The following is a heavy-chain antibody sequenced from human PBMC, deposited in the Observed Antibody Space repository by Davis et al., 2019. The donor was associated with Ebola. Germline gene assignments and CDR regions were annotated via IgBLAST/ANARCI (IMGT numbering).Heavy chain of an antibody. J-gene: IGHJ5*02. CDR2: MNPNSGNR. V-gene: IGHV1-8*01. CDR1: GYTFTSYD. D-gene: IGHD1-26*01. Sequence: AASVKVSCKASGYTFTSYDINWVRQATGQGLEWMGWMNPNSGNRGYVQRFQGRVTMTRNTSISTAHMELSSLRSEDTAVYYCARGRAGSFNWFDPWGQGTLVTVSS. CDR3: ARGRAGSFNWFDP.